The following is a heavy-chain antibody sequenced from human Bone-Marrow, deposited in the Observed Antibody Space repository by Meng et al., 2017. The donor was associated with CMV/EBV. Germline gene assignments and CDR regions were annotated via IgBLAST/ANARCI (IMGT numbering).Heavy chain of an antibody. CDR1: GFTFSDYY. V-gene: IGHV3-11*01. CDR2: ISSSGSTI. J-gene: IGHJ6*02. Sequence: GESLKISCAASGFTFSDYYMSWIRQAPGKGLEWVSYISSSGSTIYHADSVKGRFTISRDNAKNSLYLQMNSLRAEDTAVYYCAREWVTTSAYGMDFWGQGTMVTVSS. CDR3: AREWVTTSAYGMDF. D-gene: IGHD4-11*01.